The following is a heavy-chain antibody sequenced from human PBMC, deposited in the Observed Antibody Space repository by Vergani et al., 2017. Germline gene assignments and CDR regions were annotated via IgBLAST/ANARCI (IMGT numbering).Heavy chain of an antibody. CDR1: GFTFSSYG. D-gene: IGHD5-12*01. Sequence: QVQLVESGGGVVQPGRSLRLSCAASGFTFSSYGMHWVRQAPGKGLEWVAVISYDGSNKYYADSVKGRFTISRDNSKNTLYLQMNSLRAEDTAVYYCAKSEEGWLRFRAHYFDYWGQGTLVTVSS. V-gene: IGHV3-30*18. J-gene: IGHJ4*02. CDR3: AKSEEGWLRFRAHYFDY. CDR2: ISYDGSNK.